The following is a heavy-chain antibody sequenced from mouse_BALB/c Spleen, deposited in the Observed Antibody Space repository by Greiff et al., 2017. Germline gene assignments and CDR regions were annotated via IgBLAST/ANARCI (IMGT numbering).Heavy chain of an antibody. CDR1: GFTFSSYA. CDR3: ARSFITTDAY. J-gene: IGHJ3*01. D-gene: IGHD1-1*01. CDR2: ISSGGST. Sequence: EVMLVESGGGLVKPGGSLKLSCAASGFTFSSYAMSWVRQTPEKRLEWVASISSGGSTYYPDSVKGRFTISRDNARNILYLQMSSLRSEDTAMYYCARSFITTDAYWGQGTLVTVSA. V-gene: IGHV5-6-5*01.